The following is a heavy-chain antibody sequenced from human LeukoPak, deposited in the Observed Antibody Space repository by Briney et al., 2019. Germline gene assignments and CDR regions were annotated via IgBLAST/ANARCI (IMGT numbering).Heavy chain of an antibody. Sequence: GGSLRLSCAASGFTFSSYNMNWVRQAPGKGLEWVSYITRSSSTIYYADSVKGRFTISRDSAKNSLYLQMNSLRAEDTAVYYCARDQYDILTGYHDYWGQGTLVTVSS. J-gene: IGHJ4*02. CDR3: ARDQYDILTGYHDY. CDR1: GFTFSSYN. V-gene: IGHV3-48*04. D-gene: IGHD3-9*01. CDR2: ITRSSSTI.